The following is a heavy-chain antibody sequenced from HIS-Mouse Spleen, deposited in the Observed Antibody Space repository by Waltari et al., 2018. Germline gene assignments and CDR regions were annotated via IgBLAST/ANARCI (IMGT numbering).Heavy chain of an antibody. Sequence: QLQLQESGPGLVKPSETLSLTCTVSGGSIRSRSYYWGWIRQPPGKGLEWIGSIYYSGSTYYNPSLKSRVTISVDTSKNQFSLKLSSVTAADTAMYYCAREIPYSSSWYDWYFDLWGRGTLVTVSS. CDR3: AREIPYSSSWYDWYFDL. CDR2: IYYSGST. V-gene: IGHV4-39*07. J-gene: IGHJ2*01. D-gene: IGHD6-13*01. CDR1: GGSIRSRSYY.